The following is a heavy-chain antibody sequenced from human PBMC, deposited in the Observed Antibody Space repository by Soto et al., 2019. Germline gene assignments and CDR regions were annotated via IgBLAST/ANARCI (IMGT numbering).Heavy chain of an antibody. CDR2: IIPIFGTA. V-gene: IGHV1-69*13. J-gene: IGHJ6*02. CDR1: GGTFSSYA. CDR3: ARAPYCGGDCDSGYYYYYGMDV. Sequence: SVKVSCKASGGTFSSYAISWVRQAPGQGLEWMGGIIPIFGTANYAQKFQGRVTITADESTSTAYMELSSLRSEDTAVYYCARAPYCGGDCDSGYYYYYGMDVWG. D-gene: IGHD2-21*02.